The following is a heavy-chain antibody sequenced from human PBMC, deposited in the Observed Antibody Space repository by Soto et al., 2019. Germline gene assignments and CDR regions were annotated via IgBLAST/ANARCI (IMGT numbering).Heavy chain of an antibody. D-gene: IGHD3-22*01. V-gene: IGHV3-33*01. J-gene: IGHJ4*02. Sequence: PCWSLRLGCAACGVTVRSYGMHWVRQAPGKGLEWVAVIWYDGRNTYYADSVKGRFTISRDNSKNTLYLQMNSLRAEDTAVYYCARTAYYYASSGYYFDSWAQGTLVTVSS. CDR3: ARTAYYYASSGYYFDS. CDR2: IWYDGRNT. CDR1: GVTVRSYG.